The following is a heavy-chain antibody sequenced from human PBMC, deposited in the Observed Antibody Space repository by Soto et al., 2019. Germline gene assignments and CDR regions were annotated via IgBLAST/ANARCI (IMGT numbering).Heavy chain of an antibody. CDR1: GGTFSSYA. V-gene: IGHV1-69*12. CDR3: ARGGVGATQHYYSGMDV. Sequence: QVQLVQSGAEVKKPGSSVKVSCKASGGTFSSYAISWVRQAPGQGLEWMGGIIPIFGTANYAQKFQGRVTITADESTSTAYMELSSLRSEDTAVYYCARGGVGATQHYYSGMDVWGQGTTVTVSS. CDR2: IIPIFGTA. J-gene: IGHJ6*02. D-gene: IGHD1-26*01.